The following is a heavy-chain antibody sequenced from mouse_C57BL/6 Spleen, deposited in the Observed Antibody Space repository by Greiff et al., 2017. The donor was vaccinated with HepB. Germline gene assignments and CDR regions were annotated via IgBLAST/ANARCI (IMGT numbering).Heavy chain of an antibody. CDR3: ARAMITTRYYAMDY. CDR2: ISSGSSTI. J-gene: IGHJ4*01. D-gene: IGHD2-4*01. Sequence: EVRLVESGGGLVKPGGSLKLSCAASGFTFSDYGMHWVRQAPEKGLEWVAYISSGSSTIYYADTVKGRFTISRDNAKNTLFLQMTSLRSEDTAMYYCARAMITTRYYAMDYWGQGISVTVSS. V-gene: IGHV5-17*01. CDR1: GFTFSDYG.